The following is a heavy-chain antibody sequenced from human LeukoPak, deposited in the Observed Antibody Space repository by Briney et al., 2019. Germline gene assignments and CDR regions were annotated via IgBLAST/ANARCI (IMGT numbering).Heavy chain of an antibody. Sequence: GRSLRLSCTASGFTFSSYGMHWVRQAPGMGLEWVAVISYDGSNKYYADSVKGRFTISRDNSKNTLYVQMNSLRAEDTAVYYCARDPAKFWSGHDYWGQGTLVTVSS. J-gene: IGHJ4*02. D-gene: IGHD3-3*01. CDR2: ISYDGSNK. CDR1: GFTFSSYG. CDR3: ARDPAKFWSGHDY. V-gene: IGHV3-30*03.